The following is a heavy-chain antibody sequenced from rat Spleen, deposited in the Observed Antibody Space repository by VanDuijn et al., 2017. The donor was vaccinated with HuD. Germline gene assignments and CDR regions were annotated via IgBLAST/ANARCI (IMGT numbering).Heavy chain of an antibody. Sequence: EVQLVESGGGLVQPGRSMKLSCAASGFTFSSYWMYWSRQAPGKGLEWVSSINPDGGITHYPDSVKGRFTISRDNAENTVYLQMNSLRSEDTATYYCAVSGYGYWGQGVMVTVSS. V-gene: IGHV5-58*01. J-gene: IGHJ2*01. CDR1: GFTFSSYW. CDR3: AVSGYGY. D-gene: IGHD4-3*01. CDR2: INPDGGIT.